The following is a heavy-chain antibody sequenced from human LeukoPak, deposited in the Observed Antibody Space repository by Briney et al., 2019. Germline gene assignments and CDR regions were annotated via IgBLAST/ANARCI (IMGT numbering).Heavy chain of an antibody. CDR1: GGSISSGDYY. D-gene: IGHD3-22*01. CDR3: ARDRYYYDSSSRY. J-gene: IGHJ4*02. V-gene: IGHV4-30-4*01. CDR2: IYYSGST. Sequence: SQTLSLTCTVSGGSISSGDYYWSWIRQPPGKGLEWIGYIYYSGSTYYNPSLKSRVTISVDTSKNQFSLKLSSVTAADTAVYYCARDRYYYDSSSRYWGQGTLVTVSS.